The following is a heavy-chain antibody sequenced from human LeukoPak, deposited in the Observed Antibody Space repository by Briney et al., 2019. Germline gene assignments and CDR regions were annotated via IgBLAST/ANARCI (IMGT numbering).Heavy chain of an antibody. Sequence: GGSLRLSCAASGFTFSDYWMHWVRQAPGKGLVWVSRISSDGSRVTYADSVKGRFTISRDNAKNTLYLQMNSLRAEDTAVYYCATYSGAHHKTFDDWGQGTLVTVSS. CDR3: ATYSGAHHKTFDD. CDR2: ISSDGSRV. V-gene: IGHV3-74*01. J-gene: IGHJ4*02. CDR1: GFTFSDYW. D-gene: IGHD1-26*01.